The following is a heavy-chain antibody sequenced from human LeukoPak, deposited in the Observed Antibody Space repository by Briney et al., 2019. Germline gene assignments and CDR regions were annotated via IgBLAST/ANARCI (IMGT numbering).Heavy chain of an antibody. D-gene: IGHD6-19*01. CDR2: IRYDGSNK. V-gene: IGHV3-30*02. Sequence: PGGSLRLSCAASGFTFSSYGMHWVRQAPGKGLEWVAFIRYDGSNKYYADSVKGRFTISRDNSKNTLYLQMNSLRAEDTAVYYCVRIPNSAGFPSWFDPWGQGTLVTVSS. CDR1: GFTFSSYG. CDR3: VRIPNSAGFPSWFDP. J-gene: IGHJ5*02.